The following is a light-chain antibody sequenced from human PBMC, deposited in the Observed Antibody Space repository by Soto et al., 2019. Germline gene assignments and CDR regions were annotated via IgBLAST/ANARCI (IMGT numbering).Light chain of an antibody. CDR1: QSVSSSY. V-gene: IGKV3-20*01. CDR3: QQYDDSPGP. Sequence: IVLTQSPGTLSLSPGERATLSCRASQSVSSSYLAWYQQKPGQAPRLLIYGASNRATAIPDRFSGSGSGTDFTLTISRLEPEDFAVYYCQQYDDSPGPFGQGTKVEI. CDR2: GAS. J-gene: IGKJ1*01.